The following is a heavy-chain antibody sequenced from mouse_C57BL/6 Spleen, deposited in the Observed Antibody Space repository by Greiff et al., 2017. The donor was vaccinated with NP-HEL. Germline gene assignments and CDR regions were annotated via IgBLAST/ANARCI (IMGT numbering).Heavy chain of an antibody. Sequence: VQLQQSGAELMKPGASVKLSCKATGYTFTGYWIEWVKQRPGHGLEWIGEILPGSGSTNYPEKFKGKATFTADTSSNTAYMQLSSLTTEDSAIYYCARKGGIYYGNPFYFDYWGQGTTLTVSS. CDR3: ARKGGIYYGNPFYFDY. V-gene: IGHV1-9*01. CDR2: ILPGSGST. D-gene: IGHD2-1*01. CDR1: GYTFTGYW. J-gene: IGHJ2*01.